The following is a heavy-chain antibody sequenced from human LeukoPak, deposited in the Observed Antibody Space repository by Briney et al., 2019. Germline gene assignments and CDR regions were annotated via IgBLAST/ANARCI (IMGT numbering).Heavy chain of an antibody. Sequence: GGSLRLSCAASGFTFSSSWMHWVRQAPGKGLVWVSRTNPDGTIINYAESVKGRFTISRDNARNTLFLEMNSLRADDTAFYYCARAWNGRDDFWGQGTLVTVSS. V-gene: IGHV3-74*01. CDR2: TNPDGTII. CDR1: GFTFSSSW. CDR3: ARAWNGRDDF. J-gene: IGHJ4*02. D-gene: IGHD1-1*01.